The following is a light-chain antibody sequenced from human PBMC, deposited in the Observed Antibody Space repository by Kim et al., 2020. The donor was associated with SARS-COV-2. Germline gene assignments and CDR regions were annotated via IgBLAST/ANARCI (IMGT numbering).Light chain of an antibody. CDR1: SLRSYY. Sequence: SSELTQDPAVSVALGQTVRITCQGDSLRSYYASWYQQKPGQAPLLVIYGKNNRPSGIPDRFSGSSSGTTASLTITGAQAEDEADYYFNSRDSSGNHLVFG. CDR2: GKN. J-gene: IGLJ2*01. CDR3: NSRDSSGNHLV. V-gene: IGLV3-19*01.